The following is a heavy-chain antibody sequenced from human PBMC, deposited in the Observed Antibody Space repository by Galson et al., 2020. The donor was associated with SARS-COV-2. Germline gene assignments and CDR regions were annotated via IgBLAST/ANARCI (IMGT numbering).Heavy chain of an antibody. J-gene: IGHJ6*03. CDR2: IKRRIDGETT. V-gene: IGHV3-15*01. CDR1: GLTFSNAW. D-gene: IGHD3-10*01. CDR3: AIRFGGLGYMDV. Sequence: GESLKISCAVSGLTFSNAWMIWVRQAPGKGLEWVGRIKRRIDGETTDYVASVKGRFIISRDDLKNTLYLHMNGLKTEDTGVYYCAIRFGGLGYMDVWGKGTTVTVSS.